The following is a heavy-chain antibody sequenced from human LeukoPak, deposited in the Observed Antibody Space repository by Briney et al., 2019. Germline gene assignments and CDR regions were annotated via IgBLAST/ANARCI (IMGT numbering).Heavy chain of an antibody. J-gene: IGHJ6*03. CDR3: AKGGGYEAQYYYYYLDV. Sequence: GGSLRLSCAASGFTFSSYEMNWVRQAPGKGLEWVSYISSSGSTIYYADSVKGRFTISRDNAKNSLYLQMNSLRAEDTAVYYCAKGGGYEAQYYYYYLDVWGKGTTVTVSS. D-gene: IGHD5-12*01. CDR2: ISSSGSTI. CDR1: GFTFSSYE. V-gene: IGHV3-48*03.